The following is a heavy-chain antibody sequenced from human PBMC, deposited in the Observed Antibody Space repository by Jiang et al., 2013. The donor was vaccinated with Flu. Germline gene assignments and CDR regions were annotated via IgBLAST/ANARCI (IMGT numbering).Heavy chain of an antibody. D-gene: IGHD6-6*01. Sequence: LLKPSETLSLTCAVYGAAFGGYYWNWIRQPPGKGLEWVGEINHSGSTNYNPSLKSRVTISLDTAKNQFSLKLTSVTAADTAVYYCARRVVLAAFGLWGQGILVTVSS. CDR2: INHSGST. V-gene: IGHV4-34*01. CDR1: GAAFGGYY. J-gene: IGHJ4*02. CDR3: ARRVVLAAFGL.